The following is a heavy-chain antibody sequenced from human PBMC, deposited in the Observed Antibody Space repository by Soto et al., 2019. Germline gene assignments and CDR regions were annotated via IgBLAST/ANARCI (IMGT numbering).Heavy chain of an antibody. J-gene: IGHJ4*02. V-gene: IGHV1-18*01. CDR3: ARDPMTGYLQFDY. CDR1: GYTFTNSG. D-gene: IGHD3-9*01. Sequence: QIQLVQAGAEVKKPGASVKVSCRASGYTFTNSGISWVRQAPGQGLEWMGWINTYNGNTHYTQKLQGRVTMTTDTSTRTAYMELGSLRSDDTAVYYCARDPMTGYLQFDYWGQGTLVTVSS. CDR2: INTYNGNT.